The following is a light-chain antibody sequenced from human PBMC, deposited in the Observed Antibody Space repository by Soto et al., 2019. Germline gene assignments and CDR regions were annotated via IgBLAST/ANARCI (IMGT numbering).Light chain of an antibody. CDR1: QSISGN. CDR3: QQYNNWPGT. CDR2: GAS. V-gene: IGKV3-15*01. Sequence: EIIMTQSPATPSVSPGERVTLSCRASQSISGNLAWYQHKPGQAPRLLISGASARATGFPARFSGSGSGTEFTLTISSLQSEDFAVYYCQQYNNWPGTFGQGTKVEIK. J-gene: IGKJ1*01.